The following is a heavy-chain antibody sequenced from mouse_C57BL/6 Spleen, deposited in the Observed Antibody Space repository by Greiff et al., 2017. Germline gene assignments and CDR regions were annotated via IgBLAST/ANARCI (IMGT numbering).Heavy chain of an antibody. Sequence: VQLQQPGAELVKPGASVKLSCKASGYTFTSYWMQWVKQRPGQGLEWIGEIDPSDSYTNYNQKFKGKATLTVDTSSSTAYMQLSSLTSEDSAVYYCARLDPGYYFDYWGQGTTLTVSS. CDR3: ARLDPGYYFDY. CDR1: GYTFTSYW. J-gene: IGHJ2*01. CDR2: IDPSDSYT. V-gene: IGHV1-50*01. D-gene: IGHD4-1*01.